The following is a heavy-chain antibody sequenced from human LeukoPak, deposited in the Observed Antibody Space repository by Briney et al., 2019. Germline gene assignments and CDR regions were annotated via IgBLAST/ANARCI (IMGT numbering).Heavy chain of an antibody. CDR1: GYTFTSYA. Sequence: ASVKVSCKASGYTFTSYAMHWVRRAPGQRLEWMGWINAGNGNTKYSQKFQGRVTITRDTSASTAYMELSSLRSEDTAVYYCARDGGQYCTNGVCYPTGGDAFDIWGQGTMVTVSS. D-gene: IGHD2-8*01. V-gene: IGHV1-3*01. J-gene: IGHJ3*02. CDR3: ARDGGQYCTNGVCYPTGGDAFDI. CDR2: INAGNGNT.